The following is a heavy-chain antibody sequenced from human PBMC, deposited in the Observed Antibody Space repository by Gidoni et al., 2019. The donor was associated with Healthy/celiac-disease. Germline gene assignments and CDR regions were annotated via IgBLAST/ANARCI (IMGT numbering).Heavy chain of an antibody. J-gene: IGHJ6*02. CDR3: ARHFSEMATMRGYYYGMDV. D-gene: IGHD5-12*01. V-gene: IGHV5-51*01. CDR2: IYPGDSDT. CDR1: GYSFTSYW. Sequence: EVQLVQSGAEVKKPGESLKISCKGSGYSFTSYWIGWVRQMPGKGLEWMGIIYPGDSDTRYSPSFQGQVTISADKSISTAYLQWSSLKASDTAMYYCARHFSEMATMRGYYYGMDVWGQGTTVTVSS.